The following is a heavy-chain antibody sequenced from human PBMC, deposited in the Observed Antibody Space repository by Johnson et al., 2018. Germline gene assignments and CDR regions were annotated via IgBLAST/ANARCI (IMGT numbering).Heavy chain of an antibody. Sequence: QVQLVESGGGVVQPGRSLRLSCAASGFTFSSYGMHWVRQAPGKGLEWVAVISYDGSNKSYADSVKGRFTISRDNSKNTLYLQMNSLRAEDTAVYYCGSEMGIIRANYYYYGMDVWGQGTTVTVSS. V-gene: IGHV3-30*03. CDR3: GSEMGIIRANYYYYGMDV. CDR2: ISYDGSNK. CDR1: GFTFSSYG. D-gene: IGHD3-3*01. J-gene: IGHJ6*02.